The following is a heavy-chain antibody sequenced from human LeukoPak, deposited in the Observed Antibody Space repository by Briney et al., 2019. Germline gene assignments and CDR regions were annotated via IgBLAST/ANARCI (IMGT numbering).Heavy chain of an antibody. J-gene: IGHJ4*02. CDR1: GFTFSSYW. CDR2: INTDGSST. CDR3: ARAETTVTNLDY. Sequence: GGSLRLSCAASGFTFSSYWMHWVRQAPGKGLVWVSRINTDGSSTSYADSVKGRFTISRDNSKNTLYLQMNSLRAEDTAVYYCARAETTVTNLDYWGQGTLVTVSS. D-gene: IGHD4-17*01. V-gene: IGHV3-74*01.